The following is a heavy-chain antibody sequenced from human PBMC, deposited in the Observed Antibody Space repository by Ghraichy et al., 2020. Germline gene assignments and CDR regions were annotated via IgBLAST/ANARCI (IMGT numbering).Heavy chain of an antibody. Sequence: ASVKVSCRASGYTFTTYYMHWVRQAPGQGLEWMGTINPSGGSTSYAQKFLGRVTMSRDTSTSTMYMELSSLKSEDTAVYYCARDSGNYLLYYWGQGTLVTVSS. D-gene: IGHD3-10*01. CDR3: ARDSGNYLLYY. CDR1: GYTFTTYY. V-gene: IGHV1-46*01. J-gene: IGHJ4*02. CDR2: INPSGGST.